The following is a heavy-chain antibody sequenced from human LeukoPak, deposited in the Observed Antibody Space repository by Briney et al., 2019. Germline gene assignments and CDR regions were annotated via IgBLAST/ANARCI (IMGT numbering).Heavy chain of an antibody. D-gene: IGHD1-7*01. CDR2: IYSGGST. V-gene: IGHV3-66*01. CDR3: AKDWNWAIDY. CDR1: GFTVNSNE. J-gene: IGHJ4*02. Sequence: GGSLRLSCAASGFTVNSNEMSWVRQAPGKGLEWVSVIYSGGSTYYADSVKGRFTISRDNSKNTLFLQMHNLRVEDMAVLYCAKDWNWAIDYWGQGTLVTVSS.